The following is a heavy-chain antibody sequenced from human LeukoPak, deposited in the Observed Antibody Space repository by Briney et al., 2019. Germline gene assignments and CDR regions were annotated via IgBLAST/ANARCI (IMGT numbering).Heavy chain of an antibody. CDR3: ARDFAAAVG. V-gene: IGHV3-7*01. J-gene: IGHJ4*02. CDR1: GFTFSNYW. CDR2: IRQDGGEA. D-gene: IGHD6-13*01. Sequence: PGGSLRLSCAASGFTFSNYWMSWVRQAPGKGLEWVANIRQDGGEAYYVDSVRGRFIVSRDNAKNSVFLQMNSLRAEDTAVYYCARDFAAAVGWGQGTLVTVSS.